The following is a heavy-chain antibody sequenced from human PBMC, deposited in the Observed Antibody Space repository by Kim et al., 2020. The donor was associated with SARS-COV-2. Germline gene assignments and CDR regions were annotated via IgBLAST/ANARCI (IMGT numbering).Heavy chain of an antibody. J-gene: IGHJ5*02. D-gene: IGHD3-10*01. CDR3: AREKVMIRGVIIVNWFDR. CDR2: IYDSGST. V-gene: IGHV4-4*02. Sequence: SETLSLTCAVSGGSISSSNWWSWVRQPPGKGLEWIGEIYDSGSTNYNPSLKSRVTISVDKSKNQFSLKLSSVTAADTAVYYCAREKVMIRGVIIVNWFDRWGQGTLVTVSS. CDR1: GGSISSSNW.